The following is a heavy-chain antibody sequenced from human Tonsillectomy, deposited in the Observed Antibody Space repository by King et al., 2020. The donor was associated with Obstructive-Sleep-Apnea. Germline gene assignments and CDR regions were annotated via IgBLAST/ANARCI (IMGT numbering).Heavy chain of an antibody. CDR2: ISWNSGSI. CDR3: AKAARIAAAGRVLWVNWWNWFDP. Sequence: VQLVESGGGLVQPGRSLRLSCAASGFTFDDYAMHWVRQAPGKGLEWVSGISWNSGSIGYADSVKGRFTISRDNAKNSLYLQMNSLRAEDTALYYCAKAARIAAAGRVLWVNWWNWFDPWGQGTLVTVSS. D-gene: IGHD6-13*01. CDR1: GFTFDDYA. J-gene: IGHJ5*02. V-gene: IGHV3-9*01.